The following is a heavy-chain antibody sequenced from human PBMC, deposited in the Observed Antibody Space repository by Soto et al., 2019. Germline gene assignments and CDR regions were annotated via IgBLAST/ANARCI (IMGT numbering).Heavy chain of an antibody. CDR2: ISAYNGNT. Sequence: ASXKVSCKASGYTFTSYGISWVRQAPGQGLEWMGWISAYNGNTNYAQKLQGRVTMTTDTSTSTAYMELRSLRSDDTAVYYCARDPMGLGTYYYYVMDVWGQGTTVTVSS. D-gene: IGHD3-10*01. J-gene: IGHJ6*02. V-gene: IGHV1-18*01. CDR3: ARDPMGLGTYYYYVMDV. CDR1: GYTFTSYG.